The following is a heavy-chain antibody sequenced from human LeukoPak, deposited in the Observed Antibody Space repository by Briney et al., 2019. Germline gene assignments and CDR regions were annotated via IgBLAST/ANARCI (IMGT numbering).Heavy chain of an antibody. CDR1: GYTFTSYG. Sequence: ASVKVSCKASGYTFTSYGISWVRQAPGQGLEWMGWISAYNGNTNYAQKLQGRVTMTTDTSTSTAYMELRSLRSDDTAVYYCARDCGSTSCILPYYFDYWGQGTLVTVSS. V-gene: IGHV1-18*01. CDR3: ARDCGSTSCILPYYFDY. D-gene: IGHD2-2*01. J-gene: IGHJ4*02. CDR2: ISAYNGNT.